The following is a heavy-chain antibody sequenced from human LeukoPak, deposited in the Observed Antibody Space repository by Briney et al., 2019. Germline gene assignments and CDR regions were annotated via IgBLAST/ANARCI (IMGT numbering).Heavy chain of an antibody. CDR2: INYGGST. V-gene: IGHV4-34*01. Sequence: SETLSLTCAVYGGSFSAYYWSWIRQPPEKGLEWIGEINYGGSTNYHPSLKSRVTISVDTSKNQFSLKLSSVTAADTAVYYCARRLRLAAAGAFDIWDQGAMVTVSS. J-gene: IGHJ3*02. CDR1: GGSFSAYY. CDR3: ARRLRLAAAGAFDI. D-gene: IGHD6-13*01.